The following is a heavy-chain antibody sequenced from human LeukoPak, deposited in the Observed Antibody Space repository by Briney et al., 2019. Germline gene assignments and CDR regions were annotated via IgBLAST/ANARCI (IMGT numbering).Heavy chain of an antibody. CDR1: GFPFSTYA. V-gene: IGHV3-23*01. Sequence: PGGSLRLSCAASGFPFSTYAMSWVRQAPGRGLEWVSGISAGADVIFYADPVKGRFTISRDNSKNTLYLQMNSLRAEDSAEYYCAKSLLTTATGTGRAFDIWGQGTMVTVSA. CDR2: ISAGADVI. CDR3: AKSLLTTATGTGRAFDI. D-gene: IGHD1-1*01. J-gene: IGHJ3*02.